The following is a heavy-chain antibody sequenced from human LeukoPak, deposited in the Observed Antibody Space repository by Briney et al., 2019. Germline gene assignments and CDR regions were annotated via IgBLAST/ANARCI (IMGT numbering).Heavy chain of an antibody. CDR1: GFTFSSYE. CDR2: ISSSSYI. J-gene: IGHJ4*02. Sequence: GGSLRLSCAASGFTFSSYEMNWVRQAPGKGLEWVSSISSSSYIYYADSVKGRFTISRDNAKNLLYLQMNSLRAEDTAVYYCARDSGSSWYYFDYWGQGTLVTVSS. CDR3: ARDSGSSWYYFDY. V-gene: IGHV3-21*01. D-gene: IGHD6-13*01.